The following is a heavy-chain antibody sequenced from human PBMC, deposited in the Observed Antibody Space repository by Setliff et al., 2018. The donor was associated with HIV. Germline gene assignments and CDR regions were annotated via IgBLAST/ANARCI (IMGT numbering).Heavy chain of an antibody. CDR3: ARGLSSQTYWGTRPLGLDY. CDR1: SGSMTGHY. J-gene: IGHJ4*01. Sequence: SETLSLTCSVSSGSMTGHYWTWVRQPPGKGLEWIGYLHSRGSSRVSDTPNYSPSLKSRITISLDTSTRQFSLTMTSVTAADTAVYYCARGLSSQTYWGTRPLGLDYWGQGSLVTVSS. V-gene: IGHV4-4*08. D-gene: IGHD2-2*01. CDR2: LHSRGSSRVSDTP.